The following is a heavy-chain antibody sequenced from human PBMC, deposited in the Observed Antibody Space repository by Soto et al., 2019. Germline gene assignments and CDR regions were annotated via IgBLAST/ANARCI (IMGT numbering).Heavy chain of an antibody. CDR2: IYYSGST. D-gene: IGHD3-10*01. J-gene: IGHJ4*02. CDR1: CGSVSSGSYY. V-gene: IGHV4-61*01. CDR3: ATLWFGELLEQSFDY. Sequence: PSETLSLTCTVSCGSVSSGSYYWSWIRQPPGKGLEWIGYIYYSGSTNYNPSLKSRVTISVDTSKNQFSLKLSSVTAADTAVYYCATLWFGELLEQSFDYWGQGTLVTVSS.